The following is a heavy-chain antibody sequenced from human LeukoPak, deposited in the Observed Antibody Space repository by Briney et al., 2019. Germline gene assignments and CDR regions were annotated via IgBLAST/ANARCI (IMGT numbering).Heavy chain of an antibody. V-gene: IGHV4-59*01. CDR2: IYYSGST. CDR1: GGSISTFY. CDR3: ARGITSWYYFDY. Sequence: SETLSLTCTVSGGSISTFYWSWIRQPPGKGLEWIGYIYYSGSTNYNPSLKSRATISVDTSKIQFSLKLSSVTAADTAVYYCARGITSWYYFDYWGQGSLVTVSS. D-gene: IGHD1-14*01. J-gene: IGHJ4*02.